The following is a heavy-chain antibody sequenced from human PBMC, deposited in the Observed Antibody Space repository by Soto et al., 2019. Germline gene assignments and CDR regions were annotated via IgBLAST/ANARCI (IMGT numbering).Heavy chain of an antibody. J-gene: IGHJ6*02. D-gene: IGHD5-12*01. CDR2: IIPILGIA. V-gene: IGHV1-69*08. CDR3: ARDRDGYNHYYCGMDV. Sequence: QVQLVQSGAEVKKPGSSVKVSCKASGGTFSSYTISWVRQAPGQGLEWMGRIIPILGIANYAQKFQGRVTITADKSTSTAYMELSSLRSEDTAGYYCARDRDGYNHYYCGMDVWGQGTTFTVSS. CDR1: GGTFSSYT.